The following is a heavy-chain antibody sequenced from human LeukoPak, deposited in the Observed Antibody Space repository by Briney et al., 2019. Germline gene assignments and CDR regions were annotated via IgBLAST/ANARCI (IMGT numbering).Heavy chain of an antibody. CDR1: GYTFTSYG. V-gene: IGHV1-18*01. CDR3: ARDSGSYYVRRYFDY. Sequence: SVKVSCKASGYTFTSYGISWVRQAPGQGLEWMGWISAYNGNTNYAQKLQGRVTMTTDTSTSTAYMELRSLRSDDTAVYYCARDSGSYYVRRYFDYWGQGTLVTVSS. CDR2: ISAYNGNT. J-gene: IGHJ4*02. D-gene: IGHD1-26*01.